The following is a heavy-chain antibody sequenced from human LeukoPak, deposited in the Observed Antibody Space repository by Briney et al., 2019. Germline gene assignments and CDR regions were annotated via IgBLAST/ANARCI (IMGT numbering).Heavy chain of an antibody. CDR2: ISSSGSTI. V-gene: IGHV3-48*03. J-gene: IGHJ3*02. D-gene: IGHD2-8*02. CDR3: ARDRGYALVEGAFDI. CDR1: GFTFSSYE. Sequence: GSLRLSCAASGFTFSSYEMNWVRQAPGKGLEWVSYISSSGSTIYYADSVKGRFTISRDNAKNSLYLQMNSLRAEDTAVYYCARDRGYALVEGAFDIWGQGTMVTVSS.